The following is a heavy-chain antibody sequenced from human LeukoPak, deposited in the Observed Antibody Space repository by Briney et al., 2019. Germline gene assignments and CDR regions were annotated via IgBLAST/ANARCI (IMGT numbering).Heavy chain of an antibody. CDR2: MNPNSGNT. CDR3: ARVPFSLLRFWGRNYYYGMDV. J-gene: IGHJ6*02. V-gene: IGHV1-8*01. Sequence: ASVKVSCKASGYTFTSYDINWVRQATGQGLEWMGWMNPNSGNTGYAQKFQDRVTMTRNTSISTAYMELSSLRSEDTAVYYCARVPFSLLRFWGRNYYYGMDVWGQGTTVTVSS. CDR1: GYTFTSYD. D-gene: IGHD3-3*01.